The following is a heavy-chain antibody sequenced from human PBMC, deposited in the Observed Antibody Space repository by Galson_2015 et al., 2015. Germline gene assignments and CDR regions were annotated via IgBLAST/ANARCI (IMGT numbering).Heavy chain of an antibody. CDR3: SIDAALRYYDSCGYEY. CDR1: GFTFNTDW. V-gene: IGHV3-15*01. J-gene: IGHJ4*02. CDR2: IKSKAGGGST. D-gene: IGHD3-22*01. Sequence: SLRLSCAASGFTFNTDWMSWVRQAPGKGLEWVGGIKSKAGGGSTDYSATVKGRFIISRDDSKNTLYLQLNILRTDDTVVYYWSIDAALRYYDSCGYEYWGQGTLLTVSS.